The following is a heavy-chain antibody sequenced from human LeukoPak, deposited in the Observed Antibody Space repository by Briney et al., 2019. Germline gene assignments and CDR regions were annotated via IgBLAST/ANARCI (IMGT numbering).Heavy chain of an antibody. V-gene: IGHV3-48*03. CDR2: ISSSGTTI. CDR1: GFTFSSYG. CDR3: ARVTAVAAPWVY. D-gene: IGHD6-19*01. Sequence: GGSLRLSCEASGFTFSSYGINWARQAPGKGLEWVSYISSSGTTIQYADSVEGRFTISRDNAKNPVYLQMNSLRAEDTAIYYCARVTAVAAPWVYWGQGTQVTVSS. J-gene: IGHJ4*02.